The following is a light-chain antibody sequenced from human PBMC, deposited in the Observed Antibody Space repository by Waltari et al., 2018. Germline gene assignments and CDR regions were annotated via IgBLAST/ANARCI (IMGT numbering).Light chain of an antibody. CDR1: TSSIGSNY. J-gene: IGLJ2*01. CDR2: STY. Sequence: QSVLTQPPSASGTPGQRVTISCSGGTSSIGSNYVNWYQQLPGAAPQLLSYSTYQRPSGAPDRFSGSKSGTSASLAISGLQSEDEADYYCAAWDDSLNGVLFGGGTKLTVL. V-gene: IGLV1-44*01. CDR3: AAWDDSLNGVL.